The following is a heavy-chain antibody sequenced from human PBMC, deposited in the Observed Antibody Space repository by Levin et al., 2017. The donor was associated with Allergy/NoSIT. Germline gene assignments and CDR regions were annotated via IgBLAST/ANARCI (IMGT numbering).Heavy chain of an antibody. J-gene: IGHJ4*02. CDR3: ARDKGIAVAGGFDY. D-gene: IGHD6-19*01. Sequence: GESLKISCAASGFTFDDYGMNWVRQAPGEGLEWGSGINWKGGRTGYADSVKGRFTISRDNAKNSLYLQMNSLRAEDTALYYCARDKGIAVAGGFDYWGQGTLVTVSS. CDR2: INWKGGRT. CDR1: GFTFDDYG. V-gene: IGHV3-20*04.